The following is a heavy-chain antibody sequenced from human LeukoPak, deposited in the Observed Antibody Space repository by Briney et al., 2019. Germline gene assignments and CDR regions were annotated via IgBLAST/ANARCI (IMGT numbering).Heavy chain of an antibody. CDR1: GGSFSGYY. Sequence: SETLSLTCAVYGGSFSGYYWSWIRQPPGKGLEWIGEINHSGSTNYNPSLKSRVTISVDASKNQFSLKLSSVTAADTAVYYCARRYGSGSYFPRYNWFDPWGQGTLVTVSS. J-gene: IGHJ5*02. CDR2: INHSGST. CDR3: ARRYGSGSYFPRYNWFDP. V-gene: IGHV4-34*01. D-gene: IGHD3-10*01.